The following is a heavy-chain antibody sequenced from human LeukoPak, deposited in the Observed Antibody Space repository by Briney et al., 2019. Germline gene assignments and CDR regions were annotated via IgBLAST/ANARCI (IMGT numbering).Heavy chain of an antibody. V-gene: IGHV3-30*04. CDR2: ISYDGSNK. Sequence: GRSLRLSCAASGFTFSSYAMHWVRQAPGKGLERVAVISYDGSNKYYADSVKGRFTISRDNSKNTLYLQMNSLRAEDTAVYYCARGPPGYYYYNMDVWGKGTTVTVSS. CDR1: GFTFSSYA. J-gene: IGHJ6*03. CDR3: ARGPPGYYYYNMDV.